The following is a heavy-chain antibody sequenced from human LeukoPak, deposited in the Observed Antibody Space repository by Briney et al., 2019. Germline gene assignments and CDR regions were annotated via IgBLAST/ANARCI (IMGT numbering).Heavy chain of an antibody. D-gene: IGHD3-10*01. CDR3: AKDMYRGLVKLPYGSGKGPGYFDY. CDR2: LSWNSGSI. CDR1: GFTFDDYA. Sequence: RSGGSLRLSCAASGFTFDDYAMHWVRQAPGKGLEWVSGLSWNSGSIGYADSVKGRFTISRDNAKNPLYLQMNSLRAEDTALYYCAKDMYRGLVKLPYGSGKGPGYFDYWGQGTLVTVSS. J-gene: IGHJ4*02. V-gene: IGHV3-9*01.